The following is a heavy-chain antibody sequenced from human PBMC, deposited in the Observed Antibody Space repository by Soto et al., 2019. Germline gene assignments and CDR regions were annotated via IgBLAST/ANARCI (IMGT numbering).Heavy chain of an antibody. CDR2: ISSSSSTI. Sequence: EVQLVESGGGLVQPGGSLRLSCAASGFTFSSYSMNWVRQAPGKGLEWVSYISSSSSTIYYADSVKGRFTISRDNAKNSLYLQMNSLRDEDTAVYYCARAGNWETRSYWYFDLWGRGTLVTVSS. CDR3: ARAGNWETRSYWYFDL. CDR1: GFTFSSYS. D-gene: IGHD7-27*01. J-gene: IGHJ2*01. V-gene: IGHV3-48*02.